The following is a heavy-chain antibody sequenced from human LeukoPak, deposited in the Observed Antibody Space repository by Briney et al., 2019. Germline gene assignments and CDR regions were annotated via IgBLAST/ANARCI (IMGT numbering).Heavy chain of an antibody. CDR1: GFTFSSYA. CDR3: AKATRGWLQLSMFDY. Sequence: GGSLRLSCAASGFTFSSYAMSWVRQAPGKGLEWVSAISGSGGSTYYADSVKGRFTISRDNSKNTLYLQMNSLRAEDTAVYYCAKATRGWLQLSMFDYWGQGTLVTVSS. V-gene: IGHV3-23*01. J-gene: IGHJ4*02. CDR2: ISGSGGST. D-gene: IGHD5-24*01.